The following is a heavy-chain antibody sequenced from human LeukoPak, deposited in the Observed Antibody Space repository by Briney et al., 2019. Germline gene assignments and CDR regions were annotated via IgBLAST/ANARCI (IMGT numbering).Heavy chain of an antibody. V-gene: IGHV3-21*01. J-gene: IGHJ5*02. CDR2: ISSGSSFK. CDR3: ARDLTPRTLIVVVPAAINWFDP. CDR1: GFAFSSYS. Sequence: GGSLRLSCAVSGFAFSSYSMDWVRQAPGKGLEWVSSISSGSSFKYYADSVKGRFTISRDNAKNSLYLQMSSLRAEDTAVYYCARDLTPRTLIVVVPAAINWFDPWGQGTLVTVSS. D-gene: IGHD2-2*01.